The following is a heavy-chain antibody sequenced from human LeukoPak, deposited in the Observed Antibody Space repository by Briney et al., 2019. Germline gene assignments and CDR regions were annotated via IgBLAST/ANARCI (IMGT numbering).Heavy chain of an antibody. CDR2: IYHSGST. Sequence: PSEALSLTCTVSGYSISSGYYWAWIRQPPGKGLEWIGYIYHSGSTNYNPSLKSRVTISVDTSKNQFSLKLSSVTAADTAVYYCARLETSSGSLSCFDYWGQGTLVTVSS. J-gene: IGHJ4*02. CDR3: ARLETSSGSLSCFDY. D-gene: IGHD6-19*01. V-gene: IGHV4-38-2*02. CDR1: GYSISSGYY.